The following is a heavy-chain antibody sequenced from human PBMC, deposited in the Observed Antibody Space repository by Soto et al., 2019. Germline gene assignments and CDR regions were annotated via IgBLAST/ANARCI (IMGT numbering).Heavy chain of an antibody. CDR2: MNPNSGNT. Sequence: ASVKVSCKASGYTFISYDINWLRQSAGQGLEWMGWMNPNSGNTGYAQKFQGRVTMTRNTSISTAYMELSSLRSEDTAVYYCARVPYDSSGYPIDYWGQGTLVTVSS. J-gene: IGHJ4*02. D-gene: IGHD3-22*01. CDR1: GYTFISYD. CDR3: ARVPYDSSGYPIDY. V-gene: IGHV1-8*01.